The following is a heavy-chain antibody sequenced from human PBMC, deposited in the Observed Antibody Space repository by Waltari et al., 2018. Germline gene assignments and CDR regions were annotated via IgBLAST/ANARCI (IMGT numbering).Heavy chain of an antibody. D-gene: IGHD4-4*01. CDR3: AREQVTALNWFDP. V-gene: IGHV4-31*03. Sequence: QVQLQESGPGLVKPSQTLSLTCTVSGGSISSGGYYWSWIRQHPGKGLEWIGYLYYSGSTYDNPSLNSRVTISVDTSKNQFSLKLSSVTAADTAVYYCAREQVTALNWFDPWGQGTLVTVSS. CDR1: GGSISSGGYY. CDR2: LYYSGST. J-gene: IGHJ5*02.